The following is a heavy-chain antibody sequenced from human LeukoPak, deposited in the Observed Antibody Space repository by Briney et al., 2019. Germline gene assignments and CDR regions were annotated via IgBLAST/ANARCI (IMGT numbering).Heavy chain of an antibody. Sequence: GGSLRLSCAASGFTFSSFSMNWVRQAPGKGLEWVSSISSSGSYKYYADSVKGRFTISRDNAKNSLYLQMNSLRAEDTAVYYCARGLSSGWGQGTLVTVSS. CDR1: GFTFSSFS. D-gene: IGHD6-19*01. V-gene: IGHV3-21*01. CDR3: ARGLSSG. CDR2: ISSSGSYK. J-gene: IGHJ4*02.